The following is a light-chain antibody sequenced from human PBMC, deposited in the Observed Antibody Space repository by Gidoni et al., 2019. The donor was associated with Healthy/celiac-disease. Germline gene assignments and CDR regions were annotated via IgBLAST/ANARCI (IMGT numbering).Light chain of an antibody. J-gene: IGKJ2*01. CDR3: QQYNSYST. Sequence: DIQMTQSPSTLSASVGDRVTITCRASQSISSWLAWYQQKPGKAPKLLIYDASSLESGVPSRFSGSGSGTEFTLTISSLQPDVFATYYCQQYNSYSTFGQGTKLEIK. CDR1: QSISSW. V-gene: IGKV1-5*01. CDR2: DAS.